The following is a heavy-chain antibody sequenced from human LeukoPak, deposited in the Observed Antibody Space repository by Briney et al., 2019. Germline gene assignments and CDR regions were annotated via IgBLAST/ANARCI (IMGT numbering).Heavy chain of an antibody. J-gene: IGHJ4*02. V-gene: IGHV3-33*01. CDR3: ATLRSDSSGWYYFDY. CDR1: GFSFRSYG. Sequence: GGSLRLSCAASGFSFRSYGMRWVRQAPGKGLEWVALIWYDGTNKYYADSVKGRFTISRDNSKKMLYLQMDSLRAEDTAVYYCATLRSDSSGWYYFDYWGQGTLVTVSS. CDR2: IWYDGTNK. D-gene: IGHD6-19*01.